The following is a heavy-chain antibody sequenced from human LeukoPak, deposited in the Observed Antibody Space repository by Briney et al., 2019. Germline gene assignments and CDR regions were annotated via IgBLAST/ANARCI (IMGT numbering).Heavy chain of an antibody. D-gene: IGHD7-27*01. J-gene: IGHJ4*02. V-gene: IGHV4-59*01. CDR1: GGSISSYY. CDR3: ARKTGDLYYFDY. Sequence: SETLSLTCTVFGGSISSYYWSWIRQPPGKGLEWIGYISYSGRTNYNPSLKSRVTISVDTSKNQFSLRLSSVTAADTAVYYCARKTGDLYYFDYWGQGTLVTVSS. CDR2: ISYSGRT.